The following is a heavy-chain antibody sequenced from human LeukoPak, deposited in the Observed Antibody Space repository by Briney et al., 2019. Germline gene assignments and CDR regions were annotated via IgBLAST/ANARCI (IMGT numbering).Heavy chain of an antibody. J-gene: IGHJ5*02. CDR2: VSPGGYT. Sequence: PSETLSLTCAVSGVPVDDYYWSWIRQSPEKGPEWIGEVSPGGYTTYNPSLKSRVIISEDTSENQLSLNVTSVTAADTALYYCARIRCGHGQDRCYNHWAQGSLVTVSS. D-gene: IGHD2-21*01. CDR1: GVPVDDYY. CDR3: ARIRCGHGQDRCYNH. V-gene: IGHV4-34*01.